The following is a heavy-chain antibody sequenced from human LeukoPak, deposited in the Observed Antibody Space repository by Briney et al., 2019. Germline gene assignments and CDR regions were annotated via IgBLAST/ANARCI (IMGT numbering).Heavy chain of an antibody. D-gene: IGHD3-22*01. CDR2: INPNSGGT. J-gene: IGHJ4*02. CDR3: ARDDSSGYYYFDY. CDR1: GYTFTGYY. Sequence: ASVKVSXKASGYTFTGYYMHWVRQAPGQGLEWMGWINPNSGGTNYAQKFQGRVTMTRDTSISTAYMELSRLRSDDTAMYYCARDDSSGYYYFDYWGQGTLVTVSS. V-gene: IGHV1-2*02.